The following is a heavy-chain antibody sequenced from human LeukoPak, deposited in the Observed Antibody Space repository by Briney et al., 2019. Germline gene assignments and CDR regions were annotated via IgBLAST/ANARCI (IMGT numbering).Heavy chain of an antibody. CDR2: VNDRGST. D-gene: IGHD3-16*01. V-gene: IGHV4-34*01. CDR1: GGSFSGHY. CDR3: ARGVVSGRFGDYYYYMDV. J-gene: IGHJ6*03. Sequence: SETPSLTCAVYGGSFSGHYWTWIRQPPGKGLQWIGEVNDRGSTNYNPSLKSRLTISEDKSKKQFSLRLPSVTAADTAVYHCARGVVSGRFGDYYYYMDVWGKGTTVTVSS.